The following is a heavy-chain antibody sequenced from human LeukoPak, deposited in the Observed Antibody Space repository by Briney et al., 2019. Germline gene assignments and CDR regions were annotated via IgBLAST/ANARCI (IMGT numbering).Heavy chain of an antibody. CDR1: GFTFSSSA. CDR2: LTGGSDNS. J-gene: IGHJ4*02. CDR3: ARSYPVVTTPLDY. V-gene: IGHV3-23*01. Sequence: GGSLRLSCAASGFTFSSSAMTWVRQAPGKGLEWVSSLTGGSDNSEHADSVKGRFSISRDNSKNTLYLQMGSLRGEDMAVYYCARSYPVVTTPLDYWGQGTLVTVSS. D-gene: IGHD5-12*01.